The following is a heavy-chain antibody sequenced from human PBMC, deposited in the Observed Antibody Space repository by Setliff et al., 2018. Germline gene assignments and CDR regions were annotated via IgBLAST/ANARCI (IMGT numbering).Heavy chain of an antibody. CDR1: GGTFSSYG. CDR2: TIPSFGST. CDR3: AREGVDTRSSTDYRYYMDV. D-gene: IGHD5-18*01. V-gene: IGHV1-69*05. J-gene: IGHJ6*03. Sequence: SVKVSCNASGGTFSSYGISWVRQAPGQGLEWMGGTIPSFGSTNYAQKFQGRVTIITDESTSTAYMELSSLRTEDSAVYYCAREGVDTRSSTDYRYYMDVWGKGTTVTVSS.